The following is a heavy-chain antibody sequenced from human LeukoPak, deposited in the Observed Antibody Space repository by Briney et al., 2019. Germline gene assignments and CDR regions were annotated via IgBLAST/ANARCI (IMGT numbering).Heavy chain of an antibody. D-gene: IGHD6-13*01. CDR3: AKGDSSSWYFGVGAFDI. V-gene: IGHV3-23*01. Sequence: PGGSLRLSCAASGFTFSSYAMSWVRQAPGKWLEWVSAISGSGGSTYYADSVKGRFTISRDNSKNTLYLQMNSLRAEDTAVYYCAKGDSSSWYFGVGAFDIWGQGTMVTVSS. CDR1: GFTFSSYA. J-gene: IGHJ3*02. CDR2: ISGSGGST.